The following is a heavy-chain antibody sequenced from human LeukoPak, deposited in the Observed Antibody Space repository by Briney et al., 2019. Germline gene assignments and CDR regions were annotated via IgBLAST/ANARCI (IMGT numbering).Heavy chain of an antibody. CDR2: ISAGADST. D-gene: IGHD4-17*01. Sequence: PGGSLRLSCPASTFTFSSYAMSWVRQAPGKGLEWVSAISAGADSTYYPDSVQGRFTIPRDNPKNTLFLQMSGLRAEDTAVYFCARGAYGDYDSWGQGTLVTVSS. CDR1: TFTFSSYA. CDR3: ARGAYGDYDS. J-gene: IGHJ5*01. V-gene: IGHV3-23*01.